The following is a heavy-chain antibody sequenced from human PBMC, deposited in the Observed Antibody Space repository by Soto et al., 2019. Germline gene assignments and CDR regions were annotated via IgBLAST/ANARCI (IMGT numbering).Heavy chain of an antibody. CDR1: SGSISSYY. CDR3: ARHRYGDYDDAFDI. V-gene: IGHV4-59*08. D-gene: IGHD4-17*01. J-gene: IGHJ3*02. Sequence: SETLSLTCSVSSGSISSYYWSWIRQPPGKGLEWIGYISYSGSTNYSPSLKSRVSISIDTSKNQFSLKLSSLTAADAAVYYCARHRYGDYDDAFDIWGQGTKVTVS. CDR2: ISYSGST.